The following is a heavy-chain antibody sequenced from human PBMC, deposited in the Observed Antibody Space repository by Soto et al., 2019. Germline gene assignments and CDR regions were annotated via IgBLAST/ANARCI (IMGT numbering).Heavy chain of an antibody. Sequence: EVQLVESGGVVIQPGGSLRLSCAASGFKFEDYAMHWVRQAPGRGLEWVSLITWDGATTDYADSVKGRFTVSRDNSKDSLYLQMNSLRSEDSAFYYCANDTTAYNYGQYFDHWGQGALVTVSS. CDR1: GFKFEDYA. D-gene: IGHD1-1*01. CDR3: ANDTTAYNYGQYFDH. V-gene: IGHV3-43*01. J-gene: IGHJ4*02. CDR2: ITWDGATT.